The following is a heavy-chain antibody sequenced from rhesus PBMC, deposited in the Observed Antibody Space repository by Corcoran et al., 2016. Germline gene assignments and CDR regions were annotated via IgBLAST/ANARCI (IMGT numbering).Heavy chain of an antibody. J-gene: IGHJ6*01. V-gene: IGHV1-200*01. Sequence: QVQLVQSGAEMQKPGTSVKLPCKASGYTFNSCYFNSVRKRPGQVLEWMGWITPRNGNTGYAQKFQSRVTMTRDTSTSTAYMELNSLRSEDTAVYYCARDPANTGHGLDSWGQGVVVTVSS. CDR1: GYTFNSCY. CDR3: ARDPANTGHGLDS. D-gene: IGHD2-21*01. CDR2: ITPRNGNT.